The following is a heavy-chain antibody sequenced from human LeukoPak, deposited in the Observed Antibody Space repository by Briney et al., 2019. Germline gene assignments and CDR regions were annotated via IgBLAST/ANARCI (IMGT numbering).Heavy chain of an antibody. D-gene: IGHD5-12*01. CDR2: INPSGGST. V-gene: IGHV1-46*01. CDR3: ARGGGYDGLDY. Sequence: ASVKVSCKASGYTFTSYYMHWVRQAPGQGLEWMGIINPSGGSTSYAQKFQGRVTMTRNTSISTAYMELSSLRSEDTAVYYCARGGGYDGLDYWGQGTLVTVSS. J-gene: IGHJ4*02. CDR1: GYTFTSYY.